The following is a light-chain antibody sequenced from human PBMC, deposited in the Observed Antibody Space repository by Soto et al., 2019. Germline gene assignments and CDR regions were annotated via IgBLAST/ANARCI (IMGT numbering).Light chain of an antibody. Sequence: QSALTQPASVSGSPGQSITISCTGTSGDVGGYNYVSWYQQHPGKAPKLMISEVSNRPSGVSNRFSGSKSGNTASLTISGLQAEDEADYYCSSYTSSSTQVFGGGTKLTVL. CDR2: EVS. CDR1: SGDVGGYNY. J-gene: IGLJ3*02. CDR3: SSYTSSSTQV. V-gene: IGLV2-14*01.